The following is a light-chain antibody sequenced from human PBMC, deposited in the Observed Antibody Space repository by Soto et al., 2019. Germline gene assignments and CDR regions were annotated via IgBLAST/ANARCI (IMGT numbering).Light chain of an antibody. V-gene: IGKV3-11*01. Sequence: EIVMTQSPATLSLSPGERATLSCRASQSVNNYLAWYQQKPGQAPRLLIYDASNRATGIPARFSASGSGTDFTLTISSLEPEDFAVYYCQHRSSWPRSFGQGTKVEVK. CDR2: DAS. CDR3: QHRSSWPRS. CDR1: QSVNNY. J-gene: IGKJ2*01.